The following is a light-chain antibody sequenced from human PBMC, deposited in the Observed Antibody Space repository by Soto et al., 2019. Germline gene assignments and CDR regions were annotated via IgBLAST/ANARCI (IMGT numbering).Light chain of an antibody. V-gene: IGKV1-6*01. CDR1: QGIRND. CDR2: AAS. J-gene: IGKJ4*01. Sequence: AIQMTQSPSSLSASVGDRVTITCRASQGIRNDLGWYQQKPGKAPKLLIYAASSLQSGVPSRFSGSGSGTDFTLTMSCLQPEDFATYYCLQDYNYPLTFGGGTKVEIK. CDR3: LQDYNYPLT.